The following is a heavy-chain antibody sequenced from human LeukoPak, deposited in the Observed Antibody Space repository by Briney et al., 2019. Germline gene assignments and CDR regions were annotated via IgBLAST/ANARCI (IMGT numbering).Heavy chain of an antibody. Sequence: EASVKVSCTASGYSFASYGITWVRQAPGQGLEWMGWISPYSGRTNYVEKFKGRLTLTTDTSTSTAYMDLRGLTSDDTATYFCARDLQASNYNYWSGYFPLAFWGQGTLTTASS. CDR2: ISPYSGRT. CDR1: GYSFASYG. J-gene: IGHJ4*02. CDR3: ARDLQASNYNYWSGYFPLAF. D-gene: IGHD3-3*01. V-gene: IGHV1-18*01.